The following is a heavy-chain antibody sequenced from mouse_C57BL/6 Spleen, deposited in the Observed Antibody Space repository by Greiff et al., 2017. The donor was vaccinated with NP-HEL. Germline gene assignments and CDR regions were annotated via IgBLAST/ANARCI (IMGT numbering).Heavy chain of an antibody. CDR2: IDPETGGT. V-gene: IGHV1-15*01. CDR3: TNYDYDVYAMDY. D-gene: IGHD2-4*01. Sequence: VQLQQSGAELVRPGASVTLSCKASGYTFTDYEMHWVKQTPVHGLEWIGAIDPETGGTAYNQKFKGKAILTADKSSSTAYMELRSLTSEDSAVYYCTNYDYDVYAMDYWGQGTSVTVSS. CDR1: GYTFTDYE. J-gene: IGHJ4*01.